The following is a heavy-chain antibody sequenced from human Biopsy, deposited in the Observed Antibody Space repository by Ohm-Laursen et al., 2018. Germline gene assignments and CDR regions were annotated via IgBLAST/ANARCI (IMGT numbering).Heavy chain of an antibody. CDR1: GVTLSGYG. V-gene: IGHV3-23*01. J-gene: IGHJ5*02. CDR2: ISASDDSK. CDR3: ATGPVQMVYANLRGEFAS. Sequence: GSLRLSCSASGVTLSGYGMNWVRQAPGKGLEWVSSISASDDSKYYGDPVKGRFTISRASSTNTLYLQMNDLRADDTAVYYCATGPVQMVYANLRGEFASWGQGALVTVSS. D-gene: IGHD2-8*01.